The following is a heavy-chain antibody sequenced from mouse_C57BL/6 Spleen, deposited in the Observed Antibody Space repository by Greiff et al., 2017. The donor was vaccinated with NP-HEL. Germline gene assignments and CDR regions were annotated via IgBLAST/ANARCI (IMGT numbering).Heavy chain of an antibody. V-gene: IGHV1-85*01. Sequence: QVQLQQSGPELVKPGASVKLSCKASGYTFTSYDINWVKQRPGQGLEWIGWIYPRDGSTKYNEKFKGKATLTVDTSSSTAYMELHSLTSEDSAVYFCARGEYYGSRGGLNWYFDVWGTGTTVTVSS. J-gene: IGHJ1*03. CDR3: ARGEYYGSRGGLNWYFDV. D-gene: IGHD1-1*01. CDR2: IYPRDGST. CDR1: GYTFTSYD.